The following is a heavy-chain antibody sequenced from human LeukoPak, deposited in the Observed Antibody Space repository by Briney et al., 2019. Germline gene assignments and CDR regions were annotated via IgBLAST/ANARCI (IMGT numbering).Heavy chain of an antibody. CDR2: IYYTGST. Sequence: PSETLSLACSVSGGSISSYYWSWIRQPPGKGLEWIGYIYYTGSTNYNPSLTSRVTISVDTSKNQFSLKLNSVTAADTAVYYCARELCSTTTCYFDYWGQGTLVTVSS. D-gene: IGHD2-2*01. CDR1: GGSISSYY. CDR3: ARELCSTTTCYFDY. V-gene: IGHV4-59*01. J-gene: IGHJ4*02.